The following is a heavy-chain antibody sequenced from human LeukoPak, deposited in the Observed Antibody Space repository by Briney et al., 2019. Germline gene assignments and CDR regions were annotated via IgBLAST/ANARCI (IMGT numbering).Heavy chain of an antibody. V-gene: IGHV3-7*01. CDR3: AKGLHYNILTGFRREYYFDS. J-gene: IGHJ4*02. CDR2: INQDGGEK. D-gene: IGHD3-9*01. Sequence: GGSLRLSCVASGFPFSSYGMTWVRQAPGKGLEWVANINQDGGEKNYVDSVKGRFTISRGNAKNSLYLQMNSLRAEDTAIYYCAKGLHYNILTGFRREYYFDSWGQGTLVTVSS. CDR1: GFPFSSYG.